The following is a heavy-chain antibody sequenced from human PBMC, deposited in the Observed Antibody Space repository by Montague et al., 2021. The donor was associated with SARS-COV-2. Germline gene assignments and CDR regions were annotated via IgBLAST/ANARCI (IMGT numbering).Heavy chain of an antibody. Sequence: SETLSLTCTVSGGSIISSTYYWGWLRQPPGMGLEWIGNIYFRGSXYYXPSLKGRVTISVDTSKNQFSLKVTTVTAADTAVYYCARGGARSTVGYDYWGPGTLLAVSS. V-gene: IGHV4-39*07. J-gene: IGHJ4*02. CDR1: GGSIISSTYY. CDR2: IYFRGSX. CDR3: ARGGARSTVGYDY. D-gene: IGHD4-23*01.